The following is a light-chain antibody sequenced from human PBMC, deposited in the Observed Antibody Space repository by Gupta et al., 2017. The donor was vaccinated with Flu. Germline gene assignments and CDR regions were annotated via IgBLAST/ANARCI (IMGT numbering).Light chain of an antibody. CDR3: CSYASSSTADVI. J-gene: IGLJ2*01. CDR2: EVT. V-gene: IGLV2-23*02. Sequence: SALPQPASVSGSPGPSITISCTGTSSDVGRCDLFSWYQQRPGEAPTLIIYEVTQRPSGRANRFSGSKSGNTAALTISGLEADDEADYYCCSYASSSTADVILGGGTKLTVV. CDR1: SSDVGRCDL.